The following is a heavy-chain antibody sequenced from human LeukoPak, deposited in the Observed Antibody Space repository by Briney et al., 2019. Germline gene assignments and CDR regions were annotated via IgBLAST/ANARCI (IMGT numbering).Heavy chain of an antibody. CDR3: ARDVIPMTTVTSFDY. CDR1: GGTFSSYA. J-gene: IGHJ4*02. CDR2: IIPILGIA. D-gene: IGHD4-17*01. V-gene: IGHV1-69*04. Sequence: SVKVSCKASGGTFSSYAISWVRQAPGQGLEWMGRIIPILGIANYAQKFQGRVTITADKSTSTAYMELSSLRSEDTAVYYCARDVIPMTTVTSFDYWGQGTLVTVSS.